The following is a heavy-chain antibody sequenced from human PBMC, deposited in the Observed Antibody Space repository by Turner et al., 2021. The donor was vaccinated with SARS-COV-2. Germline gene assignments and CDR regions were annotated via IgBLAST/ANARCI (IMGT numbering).Heavy chain of an antibody. D-gene: IGHD2-2*01. CDR2: MNPDSGNT. Sequence: QVQLVQSGAEVTKPGASVKVSCKASGYTFTSYDINWVRQATGQGLEWMGWMNPDSGNTAYAQKFQGRVIITRNTSISTAYMELSSLRSEDTAVYYCARGGYCSSTSCSPYWYFDLWGRGTLVTVSS. J-gene: IGHJ2*01. CDR1: GYTFTSYD. CDR3: ARGGYCSSTSCSPYWYFDL. V-gene: IGHV1-8*03.